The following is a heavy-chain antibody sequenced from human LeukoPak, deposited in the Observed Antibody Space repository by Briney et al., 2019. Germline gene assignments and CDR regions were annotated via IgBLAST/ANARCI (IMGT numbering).Heavy chain of an antibody. CDR3: AKDRGRDGYNWDYFDY. V-gene: IGHV3-30*02. Sequence: GGSLRLSCAASGFTFSSYGMHWVRQAPGKGLEWVAFIRYDGSNKYYADSVKGRFTISRDNSKNTLYLQMNSLRVEDTAVYYCAKDRGRDGYNWDYFDYWGQGTLVTVSS. D-gene: IGHD5-24*01. CDR2: IRYDGSNK. J-gene: IGHJ4*02. CDR1: GFTFSSYG.